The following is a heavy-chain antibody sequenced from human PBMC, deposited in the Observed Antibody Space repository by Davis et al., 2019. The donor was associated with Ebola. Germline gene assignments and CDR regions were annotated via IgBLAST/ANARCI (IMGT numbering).Heavy chain of an antibody. V-gene: IGHV3-43*01. D-gene: IGHD6-13*01. Sequence: PGGSLRLSCAASGFTVDDFTMHWVRQGAGKGLEWVSLIRWDEDTAYYADSVRGRFTISRDYSTNSVHLEMSSLTTEDSALYFCARGPPGIAAAADYWGQGTLVTVSS. CDR2: IRWDEDTA. J-gene: IGHJ4*02. CDR1: GFTVDDFT. CDR3: ARGPPGIAAAADY.